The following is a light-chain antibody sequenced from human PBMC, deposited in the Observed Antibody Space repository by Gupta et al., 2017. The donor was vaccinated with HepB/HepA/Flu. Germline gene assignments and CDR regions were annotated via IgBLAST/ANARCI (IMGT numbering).Light chain of an antibody. Sequence: EIVMTQSPATLSVSPGERANLSCRASQSVRSNVVWYQQKPGQAPRLLIYPASTRATGFPARFSGSGSGTXFTLTIXSLQSEDFAVYHCQQVYNCPRTFGXGTKVDIK. CDR2: PAS. V-gene: IGKV3-15*01. CDR1: QSVRSN. J-gene: IGKJ1*01. CDR3: QQVYNCPRT.